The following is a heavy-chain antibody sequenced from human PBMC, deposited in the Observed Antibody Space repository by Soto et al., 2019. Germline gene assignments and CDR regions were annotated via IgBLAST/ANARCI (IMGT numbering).Heavy chain of an antibody. CDR3: ARRPYDSSGYGAYDI. CDR2: IDPSDSYT. J-gene: IGHJ3*02. D-gene: IGHD3-22*01. Sequence: GESLKISCKGSGYSFTSYWISWVRQMPGKGLEWMGRIDPSDSYTNYSPSFQGHVTISADKSISTAYLQWSSLKASDTAMYYCARRPYDSSGYGAYDIWGQGTMVTVSS. CDR1: GYSFTSYW. V-gene: IGHV5-10-1*01.